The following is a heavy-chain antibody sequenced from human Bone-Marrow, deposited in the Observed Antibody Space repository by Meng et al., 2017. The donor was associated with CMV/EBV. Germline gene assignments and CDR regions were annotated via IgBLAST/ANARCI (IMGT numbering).Heavy chain of an antibody. CDR3: ARVGCSGGSCYPPPPYYYGMDV. CDR1: GYTFTGYY. CDR2: INSNRGGT. D-gene: IGHD2-15*01. Sequence: ASVKVSCMASGYTFTGYYMHWVRQAPGQGLEWMGWINSNRGGTNYAQRFQGRVTMTRDTSISTAYMELSRLRSDDTAVYYCARVGCSGGSCYPPPPYYYGMDVWGQGTTVPVSS. V-gene: IGHV1-2*02. J-gene: IGHJ6*02.